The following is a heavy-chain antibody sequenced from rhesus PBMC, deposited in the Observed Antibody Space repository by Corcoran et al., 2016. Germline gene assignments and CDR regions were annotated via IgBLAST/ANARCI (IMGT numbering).Heavy chain of an antibody. Sequence: QVQLQESGPGLANPSESLSLTSAVSGGSLSRSYYYCIWLLPAPGKGLEWIGYMSYSGSTSYNPSLKGRVTISRDTSKNQFSLKLSSVTAADTAVYYCARDRWSGSYDYWGQGVLVTVSS. CDR2: MSYSGST. V-gene: IGHV4-122*02. CDR3: ARDRWSGSYDY. J-gene: IGHJ4*01. CDR1: GGSLSRSYYY. D-gene: IGHD3-16*01.